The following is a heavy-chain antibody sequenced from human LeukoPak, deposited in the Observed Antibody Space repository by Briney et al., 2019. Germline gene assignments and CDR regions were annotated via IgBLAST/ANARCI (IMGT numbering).Heavy chain of an antibody. CDR2: INHSGST. CDR1: GGSFSGYY. D-gene: IGHD3-3*01. J-gene: IGHJ3*02. Sequence: SETLSLTCAVYGGSFSGYYWSWIRQPPGKGLEWIGEINHSGSTNYNPSLKSRVTISVDTSKDQFSLKLSSVTAADTAVYYCARSQYDFWSGRPQFAFDIWGQGTTVTVSS. CDR3: ARSQYDFWSGRPQFAFDI. V-gene: IGHV4-34*01.